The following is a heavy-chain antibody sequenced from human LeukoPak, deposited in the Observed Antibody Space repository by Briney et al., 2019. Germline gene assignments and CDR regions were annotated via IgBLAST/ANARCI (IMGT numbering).Heavy chain of an antibody. Sequence: GGSLRLSCAASGFTFSSYSMNWVRQAPGKGLEWASSISGSSSYIYYADSVKGRFTISRDNAKNSLYLQMNSLRAEDTAVYYCARAPEWLRFIYGMDVWGQGTTVTVSS. V-gene: IGHV3-21*01. CDR2: ISGSSSYI. D-gene: IGHD5-12*01. CDR3: ARAPEWLRFIYGMDV. CDR1: GFTFSSYS. J-gene: IGHJ6*02.